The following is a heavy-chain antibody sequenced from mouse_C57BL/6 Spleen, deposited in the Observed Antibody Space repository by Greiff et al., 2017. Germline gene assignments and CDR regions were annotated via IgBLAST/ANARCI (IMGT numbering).Heavy chain of an antibody. V-gene: IGHV5-17*01. CDR3: ARREYDYALAY. D-gene: IGHD2-4*01. CDR2: ISSGSSTI. J-gene: IGHJ3*01. CDR1: GFTFSDYG. Sequence: EVHLVESGGGLVKPGGSLKLSCAASGFTFSDYGMHWVRQAPEKGLEWVAYISSGSSTIYYADTVKGRFTISRDNAKNTLFLQMTSLRSEDTAMYYCARREYDYALAYWGQGTLVTVSA.